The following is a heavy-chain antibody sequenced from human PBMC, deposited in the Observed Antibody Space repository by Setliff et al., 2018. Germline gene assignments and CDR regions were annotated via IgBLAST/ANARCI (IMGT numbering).Heavy chain of an antibody. CDR3: ARVVYYASGSSLSYGMDV. D-gene: IGHD3-10*01. J-gene: IGHJ6*02. V-gene: IGHV1-46*01. CDR1: GYTFTAYH. CDR2: INTGGGSA. Sequence: ASVKVSCKASGYTFTAYHMHWVRQAPGQGLEWMGIINTGGGSASYAQKFQGRVTMTSDTSTNTVFMELRSLRSDDTAMFYCARVVYYASGSSLSYGMDVWGQGTAVTVSS.